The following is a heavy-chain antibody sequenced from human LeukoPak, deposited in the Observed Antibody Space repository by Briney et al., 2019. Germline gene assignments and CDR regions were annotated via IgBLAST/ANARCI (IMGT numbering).Heavy chain of an antibody. CDR3: ARRGELRQFDY. Sequence: GGSLRLSCAASGFTFSNYAMSWVRKAPTKGLEWVSAISGSGGSAYSADSVKGRFTISRDNSKNTLFLQMNSLRAEDTALYYCARRGELRQFDYWGQGTLVTVSS. V-gene: IGHV3-23*01. J-gene: IGHJ4*02. CDR2: ISGSGGSA. D-gene: IGHD1-26*01. CDR1: GFTFSNYA.